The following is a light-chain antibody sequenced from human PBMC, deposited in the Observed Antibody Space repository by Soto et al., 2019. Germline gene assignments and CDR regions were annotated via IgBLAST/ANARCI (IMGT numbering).Light chain of an antibody. CDR1: QGIRND. Sequence: DIQMTQFPSSLSASVGDRVTITCRASQGIRNDLAWYQQKPGKAPKRLIYAASSLQSGVTLRFSGSVSGTEVTLAIRRLQFEDFATFSCLQHITFPLTFGQGTKVEIK. J-gene: IGKJ1*01. CDR2: AAS. CDR3: LQHITFPLT. V-gene: IGKV1-17*01.